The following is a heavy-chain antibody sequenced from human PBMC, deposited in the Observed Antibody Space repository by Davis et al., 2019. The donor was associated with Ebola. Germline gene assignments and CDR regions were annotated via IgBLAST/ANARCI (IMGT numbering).Heavy chain of an antibody. Sequence: GESLKISCAASGFTFSSYAMHWVRQAPGKGLEWVAVISYDGSNKYYADSVKGRFTISRDNSKNTLNMQMNSLRVEDTAVYYCATRGSSREFDYWGQGTLVTVSS. CDR3: ATRGSSREFDY. CDR1: GFTFSSYA. D-gene: IGHD6-13*01. J-gene: IGHJ4*02. V-gene: IGHV3-30-3*01. CDR2: ISYDGSNK.